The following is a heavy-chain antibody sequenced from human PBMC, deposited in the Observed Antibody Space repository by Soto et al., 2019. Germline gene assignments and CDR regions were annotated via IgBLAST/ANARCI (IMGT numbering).Heavy chain of an antibody. CDR1: GGSIRNNYVY. Sequence: PSETLSLTCAVSGGSIRNNYVYWGWIRQPPGKGLEWIGSIYYGGSTYYNPSLKSRVTISVDTSKNQFSLKLTSVTAADKAVYYCARIPVDTSMIYWLDPWGQGTLVTVS. D-gene: IGHD5-18*01. J-gene: IGHJ5*02. V-gene: IGHV4-39*07. CDR2: IYYGGST. CDR3: ARIPVDTSMIYWLDP.